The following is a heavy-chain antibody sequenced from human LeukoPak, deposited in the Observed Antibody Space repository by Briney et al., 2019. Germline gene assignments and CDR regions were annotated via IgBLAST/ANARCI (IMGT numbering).Heavy chain of an antibody. J-gene: IGHJ4*02. V-gene: IGHV3-30*02. D-gene: IGHD4-17*01. Sequence: GGSLRLSCAASGFTFSSYGIHWVRRAPRKGLERVAFIRFDGSKTYYVDSVKGRFTISRDNSKNTLYLQMNSLRAEDTAVYHCAKYGTATIPAHIGYWGQGTLVTVSS. CDR1: GFTFSSYG. CDR3: AKYGTATIPAHIGY. CDR2: IRFDGSKT.